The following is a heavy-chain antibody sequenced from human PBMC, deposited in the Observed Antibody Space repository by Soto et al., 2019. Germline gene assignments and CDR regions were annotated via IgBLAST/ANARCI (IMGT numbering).Heavy chain of an antibody. J-gene: IGHJ5*02. CDR1: GGSISSSTNY. V-gene: IGHV4-39*01. D-gene: IGHD3-3*01. CDR3: ARLGVTNWFDP. Sequence: PSDTLSLTCTVPGGSISSSTNYWGWIRQPPGQALEFIGQIYYTGNTYYNPSLKSRVTVSVDTSKNQFSLKLTAVTAADTAVYYCARLGVTNWFDPWGQGTLVTVSS. CDR2: IYYTGNT.